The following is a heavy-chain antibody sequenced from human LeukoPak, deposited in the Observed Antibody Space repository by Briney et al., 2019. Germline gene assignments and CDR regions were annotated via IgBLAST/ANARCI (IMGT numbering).Heavy chain of an antibody. D-gene: IGHD2-2*01. CDR3: VRVSYQEGVDY. V-gene: IGHV4-61*02. CDR1: GGSINGGNYY. J-gene: IGHJ4*02. CDR2: ISPSGST. Sequence: SSETLSLTCTVSGGSINGGNYYWTWLRQPAGKGLEWIGRISPSGSTNHNPSLTSRVTISVDTSKNQFSLKLNFVTAADTAVYYCVRVSYQEGVDYWGQGTLVTVSS.